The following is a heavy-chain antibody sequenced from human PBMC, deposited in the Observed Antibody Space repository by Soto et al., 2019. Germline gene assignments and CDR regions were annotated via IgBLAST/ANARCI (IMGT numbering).Heavy chain of an antibody. V-gene: IGHV1-69*12. CDR1: GGTFSSYA. CDR3: ARDDYSSGGY. CDR2: IIPIFGTA. J-gene: IGHJ4*02. D-gene: IGHD3-10*01. Sequence: QVQLVQSGAEVKKPGSSVKVSCKASGGTFSSYAISWVRQAPGQGLEWMGGIIPIFGTANYAQKFQGRVTINADESTSAADMGLSSRRSEATAVYYCARDDYSSGGYWGQGTLVTVSS.